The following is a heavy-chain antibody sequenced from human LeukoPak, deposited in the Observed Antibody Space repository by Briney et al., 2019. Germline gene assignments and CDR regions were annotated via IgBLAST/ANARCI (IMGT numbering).Heavy chain of an antibody. V-gene: IGHV3-48*04. CDR1: GFTFSSYS. CDR2: ISRSGSTI. D-gene: IGHD2-21*02. Sequence: GGSLRLSCAASGFTFSSYSMNWIRQAPGKGLEWVSYISRSGSTIYYADSVKGRFTISRDNAKNSLYLQMNSQRAEDTAVYYCARVWVVVTAIPVPKAFDIWGQGTMVTVSS. J-gene: IGHJ3*02. CDR3: ARVWVVVTAIPVPKAFDI.